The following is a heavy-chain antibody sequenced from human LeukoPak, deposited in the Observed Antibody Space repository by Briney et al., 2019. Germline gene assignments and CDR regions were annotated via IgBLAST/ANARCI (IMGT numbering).Heavy chain of an antibody. CDR2: IIPIFGTA. Sequence: GGSLRLSCAASGFTFSSYAISWVRQAPGQGLEWMGGIIPIFGTANYAQKFQGRVTITADESTSTAYMELSSLRSEDTAVYYCARGVNAGEYYYYGMDVWGQGTTVTVSS. J-gene: IGHJ6*02. CDR1: GFTFSSYA. CDR3: ARGVNAGEYYYYGMDV. D-gene: IGHD7-27*01. V-gene: IGHV1-69*01.